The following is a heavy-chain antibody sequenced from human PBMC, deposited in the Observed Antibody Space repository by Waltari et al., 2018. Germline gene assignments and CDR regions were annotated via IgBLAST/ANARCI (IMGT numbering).Heavy chain of an antibody. CDR3: ARDYSTVTKPDAFDI. Sequence: CAVSGYSISSGYYWGWIRQPPGKGLEWIGSIYHSGSTYYNPSLKSRVTISVDTSKNQFSLKLSSVTAADTAVYYCARDYSTVTKPDAFDIWGQGTMVTVSS. D-gene: IGHD4-17*01. V-gene: IGHV4-38-2*02. CDR1: GYSISSGYY. J-gene: IGHJ3*02. CDR2: IYHSGST.